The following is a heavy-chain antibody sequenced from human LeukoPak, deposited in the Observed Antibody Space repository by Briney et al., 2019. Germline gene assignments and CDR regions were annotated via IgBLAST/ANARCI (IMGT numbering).Heavy chain of an antibody. CDR1: GYTFTSYG. D-gene: IGHD3-22*01. CDR3: ARDRDSSGYYPTTNWFDP. CDR2: ISAYNGNT. J-gene: IGHJ5*02. V-gene: IGHV1-18*01. Sequence: ASVKVSCKASGYTFTSYGTSWVRQAPGQGLEWMGWISAYNGNTNYAQKLQGRVTMTTDTSTSTAYMELRSLRSDDTAVYYCARDRDSSGYYPTTNWFDPWGQGTLVTVSS.